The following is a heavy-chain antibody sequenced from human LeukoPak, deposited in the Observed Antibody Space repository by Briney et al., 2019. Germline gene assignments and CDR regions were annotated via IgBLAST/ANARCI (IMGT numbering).Heavy chain of an antibody. Sequence: GGSLRLSCAASGFTFSGFAMSWVRRTPGKGLGWVSGISGSGDNTLYADSVKGRFTISRDNSKNTLYLEMSSLRAEDTAIYYCAKMKGHPLPKYYMDVWGQGTTVTVSS. CDR3: AKMKGHPLPKYYMDV. CDR2: ISGSGDNT. D-gene: IGHD1-26*01. V-gene: IGHV3-23*01. CDR1: GFTFSGFA. J-gene: IGHJ6*01.